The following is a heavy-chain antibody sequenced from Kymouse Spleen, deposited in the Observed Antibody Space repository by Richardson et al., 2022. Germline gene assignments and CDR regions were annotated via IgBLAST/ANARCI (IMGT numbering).Heavy chain of an antibody. D-gene: IGHD6-19*01. CDR1: GGSISSSSYY. Sequence: QLQLQESGPGLVKPSETLSLTCTVSGGSISSSSYYWGWIRQPPGKGLEWIGSIYYSGSTYYNPSLKSRVTISVDTSKNQFSLKLSSVTAADTAVYYCARHLAGMDYFDYWGQGTLVTVSS. J-gene: IGHJ4*02. V-gene: IGHV4-39*01. CDR3: ARHLAGMDYFDY. CDR2: IYYSGST.